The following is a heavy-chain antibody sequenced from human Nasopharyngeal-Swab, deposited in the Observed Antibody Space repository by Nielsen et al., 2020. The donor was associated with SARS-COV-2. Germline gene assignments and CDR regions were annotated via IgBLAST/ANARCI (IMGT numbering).Heavy chain of an antibody. CDR2: ISSSSSYI. J-gene: IGHJ4*02. CDR3: ARDPGAGY. V-gene: IGHV3-21*01. Sequence: VRQAPGKGLEWVSSISSSSSYIYYADSVKGRFTISRDNAKNSLYLQMNSLRAEDTAVYYCARDPGAGYWGQGTLVTVSS.